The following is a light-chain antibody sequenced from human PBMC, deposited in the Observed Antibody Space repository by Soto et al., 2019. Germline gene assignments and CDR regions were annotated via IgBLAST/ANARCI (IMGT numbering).Light chain of an antibody. CDR2: EVS. J-gene: IGLJ1*01. Sequence: QSALTQPASVSGSPGQSITIPCTGTSSDVGSYNRVSWYQQPPGTAPKLMIYEVSNRPSGVPDRSSGSKSGNTASLTISGLQAEDEADYYCSSYTSSSTLVFGTGTKVTVL. V-gene: IGLV2-18*02. CDR3: SSYTSSSTLV. CDR1: SSDVGSYNR.